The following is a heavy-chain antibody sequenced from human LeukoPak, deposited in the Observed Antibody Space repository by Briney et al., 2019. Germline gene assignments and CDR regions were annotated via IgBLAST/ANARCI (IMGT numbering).Heavy chain of an antibody. Sequence: SETLSLTCTVSGVSISSGDYYWSWIRQPPGKGLEWIGYIYYSGNTYYNPSLKSRVTISVDTSKNQFSLKLSSVTAADTAVYYCARDRGTAMAYGAFDIWGQGTMVTVSS. V-gene: IGHV4-30-4*01. D-gene: IGHD5-18*01. CDR2: IYYSGNT. CDR3: ARDRGTAMAYGAFDI. J-gene: IGHJ3*02. CDR1: GVSISSGDYY.